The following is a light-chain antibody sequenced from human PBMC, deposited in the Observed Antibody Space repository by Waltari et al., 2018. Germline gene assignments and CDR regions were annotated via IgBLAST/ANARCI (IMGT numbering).Light chain of an antibody. CDR2: GAS. V-gene: IGKV3-15*01. CDR1: QSVRSN. Sequence: EIVMTQSPATLSVSPGERATLSCRASQSVRSNLAWYQQKLGQAPRLLIYGASIRATGVPARFSGSGSGTEFTLTISSLQYEDFAVYYCQQYSNWPPGYTFGQGTKLEIK. J-gene: IGKJ2*01. CDR3: QQYSNWPPGYT.